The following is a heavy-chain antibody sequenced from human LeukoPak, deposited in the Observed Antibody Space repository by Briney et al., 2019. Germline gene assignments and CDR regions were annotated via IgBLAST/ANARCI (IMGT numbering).Heavy chain of an antibody. V-gene: IGHV4-59*02. CDR1: GGSVNSYY. J-gene: IGHJ5*02. Sequence: PSETLSLTCTVSGGSVNSYYWSWIRQPPGKGLEWLGYIDYSGNTNYNPSLKSRVTISVDTSKNQFSLKLSSVTAADTAVYYCARGIAGSGGHWFDPWGQGTLVTVSS. CDR3: ARGIAGSGGHWFDP. CDR2: IDYSGNT. D-gene: IGHD6-13*01.